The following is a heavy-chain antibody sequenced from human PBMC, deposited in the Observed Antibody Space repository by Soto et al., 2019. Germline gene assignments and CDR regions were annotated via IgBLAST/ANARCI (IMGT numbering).Heavy chain of an antibody. D-gene: IGHD1-7*01. CDR1: GLAFSSYE. Sequence: PVGSLRLSCAASGLAFSSYEMNWVRQAPGKGLGWLSYIRGTGSPIYYADSVRGRFTISRDNAKNSLFLQMDSLRADDTAIYYCASKIFGTTYFNYWGQGALVTVSS. V-gene: IGHV3-48*03. CDR3: ASKIFGTTYFNY. CDR2: IRGTGSPI. J-gene: IGHJ4*02.